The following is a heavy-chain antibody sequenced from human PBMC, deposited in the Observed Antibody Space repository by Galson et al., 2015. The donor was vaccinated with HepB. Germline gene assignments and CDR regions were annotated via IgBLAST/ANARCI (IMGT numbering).Heavy chain of an antibody. CDR3: ARGSYSSSGSNEVDY. CDR2: IWYDGSDK. Sequence: SLRLSCAASGFTFSSYGMHWVRQAPGKGLEWVAVIWYDGSDKYYADSVKGRFTISRDNSKNTLYLQMNSLRAEDTAVYYCARGSYSSSGSNEVDYWGQGTLVTVSS. D-gene: IGHD6-13*01. CDR1: GFTFSSYG. V-gene: IGHV3-33*01. J-gene: IGHJ4*02.